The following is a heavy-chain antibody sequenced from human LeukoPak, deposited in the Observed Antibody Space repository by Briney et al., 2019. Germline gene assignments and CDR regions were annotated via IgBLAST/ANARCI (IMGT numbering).Heavy chain of an antibody. Sequence: GGSLRLSCSASGFTFSSYAMSWVRQAPGKGLEWVSTITDTGGRISYADSVKGRLTISRDNSENTLYLQMNSLRAEDTAVYYCAKRDSDPIRFDYWGQGTLVTVSS. CDR3: AKRDSDPIRFDY. D-gene: IGHD1-26*01. CDR1: GFTFSSYA. J-gene: IGHJ4*02. CDR2: ITDTGGRI. V-gene: IGHV3-23*01.